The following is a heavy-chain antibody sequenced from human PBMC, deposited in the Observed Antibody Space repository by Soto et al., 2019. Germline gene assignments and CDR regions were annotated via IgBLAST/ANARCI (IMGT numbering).Heavy chain of an antibody. CDR1: GGSISSSSYY. Sequence: QLQLQESGPGLVKPSETLSLTCTVSGGSISSSSYYWAWIRQPPGKGLDWIGTIYYSGSTYYNPSLKSRVTISVDTSKNQFSLKLTSVTAADTAVYYCARGGCCSGGSCYSDYHYYYMDVWGKGTTVTVSS. J-gene: IGHJ6*03. CDR2: IYYSGST. V-gene: IGHV4-39*01. CDR3: ARGGCCSGGSCYSDYHYYYMDV. D-gene: IGHD2-15*01.